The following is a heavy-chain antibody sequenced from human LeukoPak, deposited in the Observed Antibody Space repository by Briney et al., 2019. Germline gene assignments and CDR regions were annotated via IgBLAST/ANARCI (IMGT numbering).Heavy chain of an antibody. Sequence: PSETLSLTCSVSGGSIGTYYWTWIRQPPGKGLEWIGYIYYTGSTNYSPSLKSRASMSVDTSKNQVSLKLSSVTAADTAVYYCAREELLWFGEITYYAFDIWGQGTMVTVSS. CDR3: AREELLWFGEITYYAFDI. CDR1: GGSIGTYY. CDR2: IYYTGST. D-gene: IGHD3-10*01. V-gene: IGHV4-59*01. J-gene: IGHJ3*02.